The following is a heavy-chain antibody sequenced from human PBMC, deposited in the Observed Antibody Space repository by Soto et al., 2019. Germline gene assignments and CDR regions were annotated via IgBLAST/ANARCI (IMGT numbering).Heavy chain of an antibody. D-gene: IGHD3-3*01. CDR1: GYTFSDYY. CDR3: ASHYDMWSGYLSPVDY. V-gene: IGHV3-11*01. J-gene: IGHJ4*02. CDR2: IDTSGTKI. Sequence: QVQLVESGGDLVKPGGSLRLSCAASGYTFSDYYMSWIRQAPGKGLEWISYIDTSGTKIYYAASVKGRFTITRDNAKNSLDLEMNSLRDEDTAVYYCASHYDMWSGYLSPVDYWGQGTLVTVSS.